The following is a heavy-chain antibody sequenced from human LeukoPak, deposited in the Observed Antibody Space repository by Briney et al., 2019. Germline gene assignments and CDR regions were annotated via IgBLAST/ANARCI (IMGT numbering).Heavy chain of an antibody. CDR2: INSDGSIT. D-gene: IGHD2-21*02. V-gene: IGHV3-74*01. J-gene: IGHJ4*02. CDR3: ARSSRGDAINFDY. CDR1: GFTFSSYW. Sequence: GSLRLSCAASGFTFSSYWMQWVRQAPGKGLVWVSRINSDGSITNYADSVKGRFTISRDNAKNTLYLQMNSLRAEDTAVYYCARSSRGDAINFDYWGQGTLVTVSS.